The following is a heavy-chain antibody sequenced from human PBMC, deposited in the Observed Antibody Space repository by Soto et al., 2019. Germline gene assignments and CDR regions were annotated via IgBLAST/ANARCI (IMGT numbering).Heavy chain of an antibody. Sequence: SETLSLTCAVSGGSISSSNWWSWVRQPPGKGLEWIGEIYHSGSTNYNPSLKSRVTISVDKSRNQFSLKLSSVTAADTAVYYCARGQGTRENWFDPWGQGTLVTVS. J-gene: IGHJ5*02. CDR2: IYHSGST. CDR1: GGSISSSNW. D-gene: IGHD3-10*01. V-gene: IGHV4-4*02. CDR3: ARGQGTRENWFDP.